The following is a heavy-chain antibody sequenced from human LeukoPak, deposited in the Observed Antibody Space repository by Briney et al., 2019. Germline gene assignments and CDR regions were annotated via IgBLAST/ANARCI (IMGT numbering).Heavy chain of an antibody. V-gene: IGHV4-34*01. CDR3: ARGSANYYDSSGYYPFDY. CDR1: GGSFSGYY. CDR2: INHSGST. D-gene: IGHD3-22*01. J-gene: IGHJ4*02. Sequence: SETLSLTCAVYGGSFSGYYWSWIRQPPGKGLEWIGEINHSGSTNYNPSLKSRVTISVDTSKNQFSLKLSSVTAADTAVYYCARGSANYYDSSGYYPFDYWGQRTLVTVSS.